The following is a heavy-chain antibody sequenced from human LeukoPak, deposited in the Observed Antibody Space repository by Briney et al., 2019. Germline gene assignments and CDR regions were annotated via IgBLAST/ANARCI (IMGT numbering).Heavy chain of an antibody. CDR2: VYYTGKT. CDR1: GGSITSSYYY. Sequence: SETLSLTCTVSGGSITSSYYYWGWLRQPPGKGLEWIGSVYYTGKTFYNPSLRSRVSISVDTAKIQFSLKLTSVAAADTAVYYCARHFSSWYYLDYWGQGTLVTVSS. J-gene: IGHJ4*02. D-gene: IGHD6-13*01. CDR3: ARHFSSWYYLDY. V-gene: IGHV4-39*07.